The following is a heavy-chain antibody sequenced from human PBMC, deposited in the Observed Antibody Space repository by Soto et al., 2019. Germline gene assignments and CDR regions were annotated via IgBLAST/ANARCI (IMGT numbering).Heavy chain of an antibody. CDR3: ASAGGLGAVAADY. V-gene: IGHV4-39*07. J-gene: IGHJ4*02. D-gene: IGHD6-19*01. CDR1: GGSISSSSYY. CDR2: IYYSGST. Sequence: SSETLSLTCTVSGGSISSSSYYWGWIRQPPGKGLEWIGSIYYSGSTYYNPSLKSRVTISVDTSKNQFSLKLSSVTAADTAVYYCASAGGLGAVAADYWGQGTLVTVSS.